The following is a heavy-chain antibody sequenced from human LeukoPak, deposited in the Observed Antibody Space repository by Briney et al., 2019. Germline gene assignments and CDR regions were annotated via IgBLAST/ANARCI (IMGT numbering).Heavy chain of an antibody. Sequence: NPSETLSLTCTVSGGSISSGSYYWSWIRQPAGKGLEWIGRIYTSGSTNYNPSLKSRVTISVDTSKNQLSLKLSSVTAADTAVYYCARGGSGWDAFDIWGQGTMVTVSS. J-gene: IGHJ3*02. V-gene: IGHV4-61*02. D-gene: IGHD6-19*01. CDR1: GGSISSGSYY. CDR2: IYTSGST. CDR3: ARGGSGWDAFDI.